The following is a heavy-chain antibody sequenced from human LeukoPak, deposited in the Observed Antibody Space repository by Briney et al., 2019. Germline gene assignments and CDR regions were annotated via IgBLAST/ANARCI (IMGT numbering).Heavy chain of an antibody. J-gene: IGHJ6*03. CDR3: ARDRGIAGYSKPSPMDV. V-gene: IGHV4-39*07. Sequence: PSETLSLTCTVSGGSISSSTYYWAWIRQPPGKGLEWIGSIYKTGSTNYSPSLKSRVFISVDTSNNQFSLNMNSVTAADTAVYYCARDRGIAGYSKPSPMDVWGKGTTVTVSS. CDR2: IYKTGST. CDR1: GGSISSSTYY. D-gene: IGHD6-13*01.